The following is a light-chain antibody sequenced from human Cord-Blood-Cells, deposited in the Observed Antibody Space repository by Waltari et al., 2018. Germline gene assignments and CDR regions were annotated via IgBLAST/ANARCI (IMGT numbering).Light chain of an antibody. V-gene: IGKV4-1*01. CDR1: RSVLYSSNNKNY. J-gene: IGKJ1*01. CDR3: QQYYSTPWT. Sequence: DILLPQPPASRAVSLGERAPITCKPSRSVLYSSNNKNYLAWYQQKPGQPPKLLIYWASTRESGVPDRFSGSGSGTDFTLTISSLQAEDVAVYYCQQYYSTPWTFGQGTKVEIK. CDR2: WAS.